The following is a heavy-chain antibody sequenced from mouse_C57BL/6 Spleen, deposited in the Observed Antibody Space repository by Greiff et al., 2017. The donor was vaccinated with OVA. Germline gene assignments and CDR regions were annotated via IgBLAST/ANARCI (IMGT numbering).Heavy chain of an antibody. J-gene: IGHJ2*01. Sequence: QVQLQQPGAELVKPGASVKMSCKASGYTFTSYWITWVKQRPGQGLEWIGDIYPGSGSTNYNEKFKSKATLTVDTSSSTAYMQLSSLTSEDSAVYYCARYYGSSSYLDDWGQGTTLTVSS. V-gene: IGHV1-55*01. D-gene: IGHD1-1*01. CDR3: ARYYGSSSYLDD. CDR2: IYPGSGST. CDR1: GYTFTSYW.